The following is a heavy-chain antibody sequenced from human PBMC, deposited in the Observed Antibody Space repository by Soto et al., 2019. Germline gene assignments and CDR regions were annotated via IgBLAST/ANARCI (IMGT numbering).Heavy chain of an antibody. CDR2: ISSSSSYT. D-gene: IGHD3-3*01. Sequence: QVQLVESGGGLVKPGGSLRLSCAASGFTFSDYYMSWIRQAPGKGLEWVSYISSSSSYTNYADSVKGRFTISRDNAKNSLYLQMNSLRAEDTAVYYCARVGESEWLLSDYGMDVWGQGTTVTVSS. J-gene: IGHJ6*02. CDR3: ARVGESEWLLSDYGMDV. CDR1: GFTFSDYY. V-gene: IGHV3-11*06.